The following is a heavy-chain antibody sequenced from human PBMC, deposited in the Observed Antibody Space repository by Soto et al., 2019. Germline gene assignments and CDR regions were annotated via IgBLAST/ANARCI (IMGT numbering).Heavy chain of an antibody. CDR3: ARSTVAYPNDAFDI. J-gene: IGHJ3*02. CDR2: ISSSSSTI. D-gene: IGHD4-17*01. CDR1: GFTFSSYS. V-gene: IGHV3-48*01. Sequence: GGSLRLSCAASGFTFSSYSMNWVRQAPGKGLEWVSYISSSSSTIYYADSVKGRFTISRDNAKNSLYLQMNSLRAEDTVVYYCARSTVAYPNDAFDIWGQGTMVTVSS.